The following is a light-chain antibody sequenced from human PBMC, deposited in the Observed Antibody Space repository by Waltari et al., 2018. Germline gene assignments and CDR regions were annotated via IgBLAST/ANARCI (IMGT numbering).Light chain of an antibody. CDR3: ATWDASLNGPI. CDR1: SSNLGDYS. CDR2: SNN. Sequence: QSVMTQPPSASGTPGRRVTISCSGSSSNLGDYSVNWYHQLPGTAPKLLIYSNNQRPSGVPDRFSGSKSGTSASLAISGLQSEDEADYYCATWDASLNGPIFGGGTKLTVL. J-gene: IGLJ2*01. V-gene: IGLV1-44*01.